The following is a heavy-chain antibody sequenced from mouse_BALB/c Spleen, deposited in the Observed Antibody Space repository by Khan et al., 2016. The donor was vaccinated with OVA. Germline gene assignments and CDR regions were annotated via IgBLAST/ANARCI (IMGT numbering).Heavy chain of an antibody. CDR3: ARGGYGEFAD. D-gene: IGHD2-2*01. Sequence: QVQLEQSGAELMKPGASVKISCTATGYTFSSYWIEWLKQWPGHGLEWIGDILPGSGSQNYNDKFKGMATSTADTATNPAYMQVSSLTSEDVAVYYCARGGYGEFADWGQGTLVTVSA. CDR2: ILPGSGSQ. V-gene: IGHV1-9*01. J-gene: IGHJ3*01. CDR1: GYTFSSYW.